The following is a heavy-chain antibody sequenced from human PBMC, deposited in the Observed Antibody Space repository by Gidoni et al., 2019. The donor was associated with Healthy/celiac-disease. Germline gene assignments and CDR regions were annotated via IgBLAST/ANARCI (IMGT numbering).Heavy chain of an antibody. CDR1: GFPFSSYD. Sequence: EVQLVESGGGLVQPGGSLRLSCAASGFPFSSYDMHWVRPATGKGLQWVSAIGTTGDTYYPGSVKGRFTISRENAKNSLYLQMNSLRAGDTAVYYCARASSVFTGMDVWGQGTTVTVSS. J-gene: IGHJ6*02. CDR3: ARASSVFTGMDV. CDR2: IGTTGDT. V-gene: IGHV3-13*01. D-gene: IGHD3-10*01.